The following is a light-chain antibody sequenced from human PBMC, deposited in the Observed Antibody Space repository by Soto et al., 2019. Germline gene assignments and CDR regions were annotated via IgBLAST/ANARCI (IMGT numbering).Light chain of an antibody. Sequence: QSALTQPRSVSGSPGQSVTISCTGTSSDVGTYNFVSWYQQHPGKAPKFMIYDVTKRPSGVPDRFSGSKSGNTASLTISGLLDEDEDDDYCCSSVGSYTSYVFGTGTKLTVL. V-gene: IGLV2-11*01. J-gene: IGLJ1*01. CDR1: SSDVGTYNF. CDR3: CSSVGSYTSYV. CDR2: DVT.